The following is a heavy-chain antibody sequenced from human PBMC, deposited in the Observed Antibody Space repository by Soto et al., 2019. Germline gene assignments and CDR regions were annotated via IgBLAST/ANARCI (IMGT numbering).Heavy chain of an antibody. V-gene: IGHV3-30-3*01. CDR3: ARDGLRVGGYSYGFDY. Sequence: GGSLRLSCAASGFTFSSYAMHWVRQAPGKGLEWVAVISYDGSNKYYADSVKGRFTISRDNSKNTLYLQMNSLRSEDTAVYYCARDGLRVGGYSYGFDYWGQGTLVTVSS. CDR1: GFTFSSYA. J-gene: IGHJ4*02. CDR2: ISYDGSNK. D-gene: IGHD5-18*01.